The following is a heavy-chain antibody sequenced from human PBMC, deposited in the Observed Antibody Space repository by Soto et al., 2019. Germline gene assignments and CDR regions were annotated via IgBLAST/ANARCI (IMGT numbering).Heavy chain of an antibody. D-gene: IGHD1-26*01. J-gene: IGHJ4*02. Sequence: ASVKVSCKASGDTHTIYFIHWLRQAPGQGLEWMGWINSVSGGANYAPRFQGRVAMSRDRSSATAFMELSRLRSDDTAVYYCARGGSYYAHWGQGTLVTVSS. CDR3: ARGGSYYAH. CDR1: GDTHTIYF. CDR2: INSVSGGA. V-gene: IGHV1-2*02.